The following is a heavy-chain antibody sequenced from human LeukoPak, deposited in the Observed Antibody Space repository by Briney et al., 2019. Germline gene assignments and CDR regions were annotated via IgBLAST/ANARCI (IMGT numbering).Heavy chain of an antibody. J-gene: IGHJ4*02. CDR1: GFTFSDYY. Sequence: GGSLRLSCAASGFTFSDYYMSWIRQAPGKGLEWVSYISTSGSTIYYADSVKGRFTISRDNAKNSLYLQRNSLRAEDTAVYYCASQQDYGDYYFDHWGQGTPVTVSS. CDR3: ASQQDYGDYYFDH. V-gene: IGHV3-11*04. CDR2: ISTSGSTI. D-gene: IGHD4-17*01.